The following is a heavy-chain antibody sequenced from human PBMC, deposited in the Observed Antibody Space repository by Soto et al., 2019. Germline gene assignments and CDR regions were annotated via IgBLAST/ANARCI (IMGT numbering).Heavy chain of an antibody. CDR1: GFTFSSYA. CDR2: ISGSGNTS. J-gene: IGHJ4*02. Sequence: EVQLLESGGGLVQPGGSLRLSCAASGFTFSSYAMTWVRQAPGKGLEWVSAISGSGNTSYYADSVKGRFTISRDSSKKMLYSHMNSLRPEDTAVYYCAKDRGRTWYEDYWGQGTLVTVSS. V-gene: IGHV3-23*01. D-gene: IGHD6-13*01. CDR3: AKDRGRTWYEDY.